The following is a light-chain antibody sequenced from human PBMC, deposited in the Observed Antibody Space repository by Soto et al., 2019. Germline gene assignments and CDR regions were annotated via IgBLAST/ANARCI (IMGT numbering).Light chain of an antibody. V-gene: IGLV2-11*01. CDR1: SSDVGGYNY. Sequence: QSVLTQPRSVSGSPGQSVTISCTGTSSDVGGYNYVSWYQQHPGKAPKLMIYDVSKWPSGVPDRFSGSKSGNTASLTISGLQAEDEADYYCCSYAGRYTYVFGTGTKLTVL. CDR3: CSYAGRYTYV. J-gene: IGLJ1*01. CDR2: DVS.